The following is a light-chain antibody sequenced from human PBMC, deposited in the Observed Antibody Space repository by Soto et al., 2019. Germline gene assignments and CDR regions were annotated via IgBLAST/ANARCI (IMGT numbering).Light chain of an antibody. Sequence: IVVTQSPATLSLSPGERATLSCRASPSVTSNLAWYQQALGQAPRLLIYDASNRAAGIPARFSGSGSGTDFTLTISSLEPEDFAVYYCQQRSNWPWTFGQGTKVDIK. V-gene: IGKV3-11*01. J-gene: IGKJ1*01. CDR2: DAS. CDR3: QQRSNWPWT. CDR1: PSVTSN.